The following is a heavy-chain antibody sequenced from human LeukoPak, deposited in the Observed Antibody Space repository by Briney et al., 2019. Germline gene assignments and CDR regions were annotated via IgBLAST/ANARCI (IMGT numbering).Heavy chain of an antibody. Sequence: GASLRLSCAASGFNFDNYATTWVRQAPGKGLEWVSALSGSGTSTYYADSVKGRFTISRDNSKNTVYLRVDSLRAEDTAIYYCAKNTAALSFVIDSWGQGTLLTVSS. V-gene: IGHV3-23*01. CDR1: GFNFDNYA. D-gene: IGHD2-15*01. CDR3: AKNTAALSFVIDS. J-gene: IGHJ4*02. CDR2: LSGSGTST.